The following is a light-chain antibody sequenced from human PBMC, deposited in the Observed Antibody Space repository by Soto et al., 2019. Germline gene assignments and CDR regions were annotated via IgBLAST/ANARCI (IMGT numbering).Light chain of an antibody. CDR1: QSVNSNY. J-gene: IGKJ2*01. CDR3: QHCGGSSYT. CDR2: GAS. Sequence: DIVLTQSPGTLSLSPGETATLSCRASQSVNSNYLAWYQQKPGKAPRLLIYGASARATGIPDRFSGSGSGTDFTLAISRLEPEDFAVYYCQHCGGSSYTFGQGTKLEIK. V-gene: IGKV3-20*01.